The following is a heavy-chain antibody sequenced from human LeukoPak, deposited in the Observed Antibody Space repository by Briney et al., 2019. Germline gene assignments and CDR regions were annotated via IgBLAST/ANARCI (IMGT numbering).Heavy chain of an antibody. J-gene: IGHJ2*01. CDR3: ARHSGLLPGNWYFDL. D-gene: IGHD3-22*01. CDR2: IYHSGST. Sequence: SETLSLTCTVSGYSISSGYYWGWIRQPPGKGLEWIGSIYHSGSTYYNPSLKSRVTISVDTSKNQFSLKLSSVTAADTAVYYCARHSGLLPGNWYFDLWGRGTLVTVSS. CDR1: GYSISSGYY. V-gene: IGHV4-38-2*02.